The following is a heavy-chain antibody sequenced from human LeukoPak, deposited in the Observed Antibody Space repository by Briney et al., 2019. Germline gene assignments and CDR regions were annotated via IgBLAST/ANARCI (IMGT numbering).Heavy chain of an antibody. CDR2: IKQDGSEK. D-gene: IGHD5-18*01. V-gene: IGHV3-7*01. Sequence: PGGSLRLSCAASGFTFSSYWMSWVRQAPGKGLEWVANIKQDGSEKYYVDSVKGRFTISRDNAKNSLYLQMNSLRAEDTAVYYCAKVAGYSYVGVYYFDYWGQGTLVTVSS. CDR1: GFTFSSYW. J-gene: IGHJ4*02. CDR3: AKVAGYSYVGVYYFDY.